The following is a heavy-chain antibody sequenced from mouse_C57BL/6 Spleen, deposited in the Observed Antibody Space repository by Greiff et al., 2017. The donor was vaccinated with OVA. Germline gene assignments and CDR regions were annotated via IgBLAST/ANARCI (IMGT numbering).Heavy chain of an antibody. Sequence: VQLQESGPELVKPGASVKISCKASGYAFSSSWMNWVKQRPGKGLEWIGRIYPGDGDTNYNGKFKGKATLTADKSSSTAYMQLSSLTSEDSAVYCCARGGSYAMDYWGQGTSVTVSS. CDR1: GYAFSSSW. J-gene: IGHJ4*01. V-gene: IGHV1-82*01. CDR2: IYPGDGDT. CDR3: ARGGSYAMDY.